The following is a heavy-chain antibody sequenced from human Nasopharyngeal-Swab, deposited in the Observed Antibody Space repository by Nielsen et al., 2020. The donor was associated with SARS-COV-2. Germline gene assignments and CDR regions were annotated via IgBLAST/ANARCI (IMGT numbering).Heavy chain of an antibody. V-gene: IGHV3-7*03. CDR2: IKQDGSEK. D-gene: IGHD4-17*01. J-gene: IGHJ6*02. Sequence: GESLKISCAASGFTFSSYWMSWVRQAPGKGLEWVANIKQDGSEKYYVDSVKGRFTISRDNAKNSLYLQRNSLRAEDTAVYYCARRQYGDYYYYYGMDVWGQGTTVTVSS. CDR3: ARRQYGDYYYYYGMDV. CDR1: GFTFSSYW.